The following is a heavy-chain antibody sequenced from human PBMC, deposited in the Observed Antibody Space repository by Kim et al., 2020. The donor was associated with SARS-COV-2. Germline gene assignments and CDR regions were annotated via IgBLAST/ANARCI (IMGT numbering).Heavy chain of an antibody. CDR3: AREPPLYDILTGYTRGAFDI. J-gene: IGHJ3*02. Sequence: ASVKVSCKASGYTFTSYGICWVRQAPGQGLEWMGWISAYNGNTNYAQNLQGRVTMTTDTSTSTAYMELRSLRSDDTAVYYCAREPPLYDILTGYTRGAFDIWGQGTMVTVSS. CDR1: GYTFTSYG. CDR2: ISAYNGNT. V-gene: IGHV1-18*04. D-gene: IGHD3-9*01.